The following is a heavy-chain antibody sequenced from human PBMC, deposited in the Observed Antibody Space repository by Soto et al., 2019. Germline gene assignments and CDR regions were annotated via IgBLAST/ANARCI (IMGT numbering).Heavy chain of an antibody. D-gene: IGHD3-10*01. CDR1: GYTFTNSG. CDR2: ISTDNGNT. Sequence: GASVKVSCKASGYTFTNSGISWVRQAPGQGLEWMGWISTDNGNTNYAQHLQGRVTMTTDTSTSTAYMELRSLRSDDTAVYYCARVLTMVRGVIPGFDYWGQGTLVTVSS. J-gene: IGHJ4*02. CDR3: ARVLTMVRGVIPGFDY. V-gene: IGHV1-18*01.